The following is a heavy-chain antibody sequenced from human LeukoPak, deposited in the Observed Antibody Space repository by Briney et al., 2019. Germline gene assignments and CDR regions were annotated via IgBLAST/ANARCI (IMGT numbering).Heavy chain of an antibody. Sequence: SQTLSLTCTVSGGSISSGDYYWSWIRQPPGKGLEWIGYIYYTRSTYYNPSLKSRVTISVDTSKNQFSLKLTSVTAADTAVYYCAREALGMATIYYWGQGTLVTVSS. J-gene: IGHJ4*02. CDR3: AREALGMATIYY. CDR2: IYYTRST. CDR1: GGSISSGDYY. V-gene: IGHV4-30-4*01. D-gene: IGHD5-12*01.